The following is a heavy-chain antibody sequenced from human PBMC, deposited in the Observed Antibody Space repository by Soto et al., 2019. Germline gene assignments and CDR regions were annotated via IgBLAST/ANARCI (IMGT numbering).Heavy chain of an antibody. Sequence: QAQVFQSGAEVRKPGSSVKLSCKASEGPFNSYAIAWVRQAPGQGLEWMGGIIPYYNTLNYAQKFQDRVTITADDSTNTVYMELSSLRSDDTAVYFCASGASRWYPSFFDSWAQGTLVTVSS. V-gene: IGHV1-69*01. CDR1: EGPFNSYA. CDR3: ASGASRWYPSFFDS. J-gene: IGHJ4*02. CDR2: IIPYYNTL. D-gene: IGHD6-13*01.